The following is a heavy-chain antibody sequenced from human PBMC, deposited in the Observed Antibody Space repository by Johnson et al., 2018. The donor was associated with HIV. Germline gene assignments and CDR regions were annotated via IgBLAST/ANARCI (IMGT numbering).Heavy chain of an antibody. Sequence: QVQVVESGGGVVQPGRFLRLFCAASGFTFSGYPMHWVRQAPGKGLAWVAVISSDGTNKYYADSVKGRFTISRDNSKNTLYLQMNSLRAEDTAVYYCSYIFVDTAMDKTTTDAFDIWGQGTMVTVSS. V-gene: IGHV3-30*04. CDR2: ISSDGTNK. CDR3: SYIFVDTAMDKTTTDAFDI. CDR1: GFTFSGYP. D-gene: IGHD5-18*01. J-gene: IGHJ3*02.